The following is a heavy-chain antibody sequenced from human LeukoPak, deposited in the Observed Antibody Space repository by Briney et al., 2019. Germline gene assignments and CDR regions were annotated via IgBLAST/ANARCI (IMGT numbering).Heavy chain of an antibody. CDR1: GFTFDDYD. V-gene: IGHV3-20*04. CDR2: INWNGGST. D-gene: IGHD5-18*01. J-gene: IGHJ4*02. Sequence: GGSLRLSCAAPGFTFDDYDMSWVRQAPGKGLEWVSGINWNGGSTGYADSVKGRFTISRDNAKNSLYLQMNSLRAEDTALYYCARDGLVDTPMGAGYWGQGTLVTVSS. CDR3: ARDGLVDTPMGAGY.